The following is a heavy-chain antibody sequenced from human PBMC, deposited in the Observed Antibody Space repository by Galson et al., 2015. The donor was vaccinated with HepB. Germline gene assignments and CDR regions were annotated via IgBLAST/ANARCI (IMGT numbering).Heavy chain of an antibody. V-gene: IGHV3-7*03. J-gene: IGHJ4*02. Sequence: SLRLSCAASGFTFSKYWMSWVRQTPGEGLEWVANINEDASEKYDLDSVRGRFTTSRDNAKNSLYLQMNSLRAEDTAIYYCARRSGDPFDYWGQGTLVTVSS. CDR3: ARRSGDPFDY. CDR1: GFTFSKYW. CDR2: INEDASEK.